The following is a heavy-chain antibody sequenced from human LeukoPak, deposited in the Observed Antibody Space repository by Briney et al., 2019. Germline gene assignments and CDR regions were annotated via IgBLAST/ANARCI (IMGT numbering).Heavy chain of an antibody. D-gene: IGHD1-26*01. J-gene: IGHJ4*02. CDR1: GASISPDY. Sequence: PSETLSLTCIVSGASISPDYWSWIRQPPGKGLEFIGYVYYTGGTNYNPSLKSRVTISVDTSKNQFSLKLISVTAADTAVYRCARLAKVESRSLAHYFDSWGQGALVTVSS. CDR3: ARLAKVESRSLAHYFDS. CDR2: VYYTGGT. V-gene: IGHV4-59*01.